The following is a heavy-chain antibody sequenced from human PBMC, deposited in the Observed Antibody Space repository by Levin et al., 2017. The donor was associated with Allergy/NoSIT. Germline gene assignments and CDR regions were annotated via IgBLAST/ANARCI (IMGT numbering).Heavy chain of an antibody. V-gene: IGHV4-39*01. CDR3: ARLEHYGSGALRYFDL. CDR1: GGSISTGSYY. Sequence: SETLSLICTVSGGSISTGSYYWGWIRQPPGKGLEWIGNIYYSGNTYYNPSLQSRVTLSVDTSKNQFSLTPNSVTAAAAAVYYCARLEHYGSGALRYFDLWGRGTRVTDSS. J-gene: IGHJ2*01. D-gene: IGHD3-10*01. CDR2: IYYSGNT.